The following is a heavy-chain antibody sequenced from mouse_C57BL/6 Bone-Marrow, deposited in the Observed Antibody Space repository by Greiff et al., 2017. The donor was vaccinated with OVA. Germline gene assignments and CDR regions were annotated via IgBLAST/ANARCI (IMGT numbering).Heavy chain of an antibody. Sequence: VQLQQSGAELVKPGASVKLSCKASGYTFTSYWMQWVKQRPGQGLEWIGEIDPSDSYTNYNQKFKGKATLTVDTSSSTAYMQLSSLTSEDSAVYYCARKGIYYDYDGYWGQGTTLTVSS. CDR2: IDPSDSYT. D-gene: IGHD2-4*01. CDR3: ARKGIYYDYDGY. J-gene: IGHJ2*01. CDR1: GYTFTSYW. V-gene: IGHV1-50*01.